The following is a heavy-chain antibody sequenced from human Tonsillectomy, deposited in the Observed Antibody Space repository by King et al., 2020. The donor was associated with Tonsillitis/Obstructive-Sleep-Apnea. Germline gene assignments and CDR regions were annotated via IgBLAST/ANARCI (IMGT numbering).Heavy chain of an antibody. CDR2: IWYDGSNK. Sequence: VQLVESGGGVVQPGRSLRLSCAASGFTFSSYGMHWVRQAPGKGLEWVAVIWYDGSNKYYADSVKGRFTISRDNSKNTLYLQMNSLRAEDTAVYYCARGVGGWYLFDYWGQGTLVTVSS. J-gene: IGHJ4*02. CDR3: ARGVGGWYLFDY. CDR1: GFTFSSYG. D-gene: IGHD6-19*01. V-gene: IGHV3-33*01.